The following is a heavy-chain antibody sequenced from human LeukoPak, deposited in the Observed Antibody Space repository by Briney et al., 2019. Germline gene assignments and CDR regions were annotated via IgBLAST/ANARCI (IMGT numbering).Heavy chain of an antibody. CDR1: SGSISNYD. Sequence: SETLSLTCTVSSGSISNYDWSWIRQPAGKGLEWIGRIYTSGSTNYNPSLKSRVTMSVDTSKNQFSLKLSSVTAADTAVYYCAREGSTSLSPDPRLDYWGQGTLVTVSS. J-gene: IGHJ4*02. CDR3: AREGSTSLSPDPRLDY. D-gene: IGHD2-2*01. V-gene: IGHV4-4*07. CDR2: IYTSGST.